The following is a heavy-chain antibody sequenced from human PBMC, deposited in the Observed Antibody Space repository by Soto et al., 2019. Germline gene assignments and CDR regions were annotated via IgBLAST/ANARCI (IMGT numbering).Heavy chain of an antibody. J-gene: IGHJ5*02. CDR2: INPNSGDT. V-gene: IGHV1-2*02. CDR3: AREYSSSSAWFDP. CDR1: GYTFTDYY. D-gene: IGHD6-6*01. Sequence: QVQLVQSGAEVKNPGASVKVSCKASGYTFTDYYIHWVRQAPGQGLEWMGWINPNSGDTNFAQNFQGRVTLTRDTSISTAYMEVNSLRSDDAAIYYCAREYSSSSAWFDPWGQGSLVTVYS.